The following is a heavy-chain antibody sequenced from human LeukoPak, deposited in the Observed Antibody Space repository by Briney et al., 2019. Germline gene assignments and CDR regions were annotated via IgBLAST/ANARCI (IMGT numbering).Heavy chain of an antibody. CDR2: FYKSGNK. Sequence: SETLSLTCNVSVDSITRSTYYCAWIRQTPGKTLEYIGSFYKSGNKYYNPSVKSRVTISVDSSKNQFSLHLTSVTDADTALYYCASSSGLCGRSRFDNWGQGSLVTVSS. CDR3: ASSSGLCGRSRFDN. V-gene: IGHV4-39*01. J-gene: IGHJ4*02. D-gene: IGHD3-22*01. CDR1: VDSITRSTYY.